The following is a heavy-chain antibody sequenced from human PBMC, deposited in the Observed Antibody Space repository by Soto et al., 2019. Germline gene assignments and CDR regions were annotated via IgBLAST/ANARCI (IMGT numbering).Heavy chain of an antibody. CDR1: GGSISGDYY. J-gene: IGHJ4*02. CDR3: ARGGPRWPGSFDS. CDR2: IYYSGSS. Sequence: PSETLSLTCSVSGGSISGDYYWSWIRQSPEKGLEWIGYIYYSGSSYSNPALQSRLSMSLDTSKNQFSLKLRSVTAADTAVYYCARGGPRWPGSFDSWGQGALVTVSS. V-gene: IGHV4-30-4*08. D-gene: IGHD2-15*01.